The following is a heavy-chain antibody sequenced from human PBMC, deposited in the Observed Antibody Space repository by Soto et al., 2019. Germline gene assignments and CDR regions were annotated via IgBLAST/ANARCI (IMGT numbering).Heavy chain of an antibody. V-gene: IGHV1-3*01. CDR1: GYTFTSYA. CDR3: ARDWAGSYLHWFDP. CDR2: INAGNGNT. Sequence: ASVKVSCKASGYTFTSYAMHWVRQAPGQRLEWMGWINAGNGNTKYSQKFQGRVTITRDTSANTAYMELSSLRSEDTAVYYCARDWAGSYLHWFDPWGQGTLVTVSS. J-gene: IGHJ5*02. D-gene: IGHD1-26*01.